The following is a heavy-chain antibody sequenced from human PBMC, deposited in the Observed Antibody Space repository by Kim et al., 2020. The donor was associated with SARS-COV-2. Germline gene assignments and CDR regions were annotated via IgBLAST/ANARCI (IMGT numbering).Heavy chain of an antibody. CDR3: ARDRAGNYYYGMDV. D-gene: IGHD6-13*01. Sequence: ADSVKGRVTISRDHSKNTLYLQMNSLRAEDTAVYYCARDRAGNYYYGMDVWGQGTTVTVSS. J-gene: IGHJ6*02. V-gene: IGHV3-30*01.